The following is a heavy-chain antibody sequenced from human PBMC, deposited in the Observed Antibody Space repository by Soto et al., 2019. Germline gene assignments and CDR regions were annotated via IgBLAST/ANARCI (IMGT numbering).Heavy chain of an antibody. CDR2: ITSSSDRT. CDR1: GFPFSSFA. V-gene: IGHV3-23*01. J-gene: IGHJ4*02. D-gene: IGHD1-1*01. CDR3: TTGPFIAGDY. Sequence: EVQLLESGGGLVQPGGSLRLSCAASGFPFSSFAMSWVRQAPGKGLEWVSVITSSSDRTSVADFVKGRFTISRDNSKNTLYLQLNNLRAEDTAIYYCTTGPFIAGDYWGQGTLVTVTS.